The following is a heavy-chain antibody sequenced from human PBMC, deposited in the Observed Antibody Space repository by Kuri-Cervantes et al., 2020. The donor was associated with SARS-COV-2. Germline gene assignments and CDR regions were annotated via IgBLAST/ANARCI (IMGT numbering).Heavy chain of an antibody. CDR1: GGSISSGDYY. Sequence: LRLSCTVSGGSISSGDYYWSWIRQPPGKGLEWIGYIYYSGSTYYNPSLKSRVTISVDTSKNQFSLKLSAVTAADTAVYYCARAGDNWGQGDDAFDIWGQGTMVTVSS. CDR2: IYYSGST. D-gene: IGHD7-27*01. J-gene: IGHJ3*02. CDR3: ARAGDNWGQGDDAFDI. V-gene: IGHV4-30-4*08.